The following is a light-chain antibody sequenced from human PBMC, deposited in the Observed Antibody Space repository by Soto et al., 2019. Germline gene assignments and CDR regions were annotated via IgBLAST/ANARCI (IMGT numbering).Light chain of an antibody. Sequence: QSALTQPASVSGSPGQSITISCTGTSSDVGSYNLVSWYQQHPGKAPKLMIYEGSERPSGVSNRFSGSKSGNTASLTISGLQAEDDADYFCCSYAGSSYVFGSGTKLTVL. J-gene: IGLJ1*01. CDR2: EGS. V-gene: IGLV2-23*01. CDR3: CSYAGSSYV. CDR1: SSDVGSYNL.